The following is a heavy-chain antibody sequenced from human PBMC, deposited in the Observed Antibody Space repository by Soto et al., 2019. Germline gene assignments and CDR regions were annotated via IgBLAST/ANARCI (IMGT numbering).Heavy chain of an antibody. CDR2: ISGGADST. J-gene: IGHJ4*02. V-gene: IGHV3-23*01. Sequence: LRLSCAASGFTFSSYAMHWVRQAPGKGLEWVSTISGGADSTYYADSVKGRFTISRDSSKNTLYLQMNNLRAEDTAVYYCAKATGYSSGWCNYWGQGTLVTVSS. CDR1: GFTFSSYA. CDR3: AKATGYSSGWCNY. D-gene: IGHD6-19*01.